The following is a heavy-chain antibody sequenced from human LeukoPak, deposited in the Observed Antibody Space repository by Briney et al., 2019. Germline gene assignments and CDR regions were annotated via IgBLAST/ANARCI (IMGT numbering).Heavy chain of an antibody. CDR3: ANSPTGYCSGGSCYPDYYYYYYMDV. J-gene: IGHJ6*03. Sequence: GGSLRLSCAASGFAFSSYWMSWVRQAPGKGLEWVANIKQDGSEKYYVDSVKGRFTISRDNAKKSLYLQMKSLRAGDTAVYYCANSPTGYCSGGSCYPDYYYYYYMDVWGKGTTVTVSS. CDR2: IKQDGSEK. CDR1: GFAFSSYW. V-gene: IGHV3-7*03. D-gene: IGHD2-15*01.